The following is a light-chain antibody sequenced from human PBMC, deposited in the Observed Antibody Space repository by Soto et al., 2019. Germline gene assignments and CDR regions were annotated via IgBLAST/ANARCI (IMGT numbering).Light chain of an antibody. CDR3: QHYNSYSEA. CDR1: QSVSNW. V-gene: IGKV1-5*03. CDR2: KAS. Sequence: DIQITQSPSTLSASVGARVTITGRASQSVSNWLAWYQQKPGKAPKLLIYKASTLKSGVPSRFSGSGSGTEFTLTISSLQPDDFATYYCQHYNSYSEAFGQGTKVDI. J-gene: IGKJ1*01.